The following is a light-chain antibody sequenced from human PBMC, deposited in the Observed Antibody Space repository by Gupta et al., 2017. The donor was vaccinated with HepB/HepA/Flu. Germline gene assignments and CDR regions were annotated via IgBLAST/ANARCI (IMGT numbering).Light chain of an antibody. V-gene: IGLV7-46*01. CDR3: LLFYSGIWV. CDR1: TGDVISGHY. Sequence: QAVVTQEPSLTVSPGGTVTLPCASSTGDVISGHYTYWFQLKPGQAPRTLIFDTNNKQSWTPARFSASLLGGKAALTLSGAQPEDEAEYYCLLFYSGIWVFGGGTKLTVL. CDR2: DTN. J-gene: IGLJ3*02.